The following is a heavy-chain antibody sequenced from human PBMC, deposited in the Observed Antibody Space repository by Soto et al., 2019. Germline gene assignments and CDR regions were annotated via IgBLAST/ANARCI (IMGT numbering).Heavy chain of an antibody. CDR2: IYSGGST. V-gene: IGHV3-53*01. Sequence: GGSRRLSWAASGFTVSRNYMSRVRQAPGKGLEWVSVIYSGGSTYYADSVKGRFTISRDNSKNTLYLQMNSLRAEDTAVYYCARGLDLPAYYGMDVWGQGTTVTVSS. CDR1: GFTVSRNY. J-gene: IGHJ6*02. D-gene: IGHD3-16*01. CDR3: ARGLDLPAYYGMDV.